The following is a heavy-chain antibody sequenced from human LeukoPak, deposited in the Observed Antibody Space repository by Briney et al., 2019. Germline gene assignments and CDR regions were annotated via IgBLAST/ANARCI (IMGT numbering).Heavy chain of an antibody. D-gene: IGHD6-6*01. CDR2: ISYDRTNK. CDR3: ARATYSTSHFSYYFAY. CDR1: GFTFSSYA. V-gene: IGHV3-30-3*01. J-gene: IGHJ4*02. Sequence: QPGGSLRLSCAASGFTFSSYAMHWVRQAPGKGLKWVAVISYDRTNKYYADSVRGRFTISRDNSKNTLYLQMNSLRVDDTAVYYCARATYSTSHFSYYFAYWGQGTLVTVSS.